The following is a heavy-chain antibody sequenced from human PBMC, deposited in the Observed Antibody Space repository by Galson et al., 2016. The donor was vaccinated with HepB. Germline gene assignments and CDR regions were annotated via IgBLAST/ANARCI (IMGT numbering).Heavy chain of an antibody. CDR2: ISAYNGNT. J-gene: IGHJ6*02. CDR3: ARDPRKFRYQLLEIYYYYYAMDV. CDR1: GYTFTTYG. D-gene: IGHD2-2*01. V-gene: IGHV1-18*01. Sequence: SVKVSCKASGYTFTTYGISWVRQAPGQGLEWIGWISAYNGNTNYAQKLQGRVTMTTDTSTSTAYMELRSLRPDDTAVYYCARDPRKFRYQLLEIYYYYYAMDVWGQGTTVTVSS.